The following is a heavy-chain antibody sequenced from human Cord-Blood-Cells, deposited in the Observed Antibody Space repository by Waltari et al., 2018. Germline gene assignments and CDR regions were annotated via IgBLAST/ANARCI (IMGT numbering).Heavy chain of an antibody. J-gene: IGHJ3*02. V-gene: IGHV4-34*01. CDR2: INHSGST. D-gene: IGHD3-9*01. CDR3: ARCLHYDILTGSPEGAFDI. Sequence: QVQLQQWGAGLLKPSETLSLTCAVYGGSFSGYYWSWIRQPPGKGLEWIGEINHSGSTNYNPSLNSRVTISVDTSKNQFSLKLSSVTAADTAVYYCARCLHYDILTGSPEGAFDIWGQGTMVTVSS. CDR1: GGSFSGYY.